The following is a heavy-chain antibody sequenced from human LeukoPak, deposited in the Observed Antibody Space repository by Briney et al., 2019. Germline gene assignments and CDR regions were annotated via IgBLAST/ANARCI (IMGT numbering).Heavy chain of an antibody. V-gene: IGHV1-46*01. CDR2: INPNGGST. CDR3: ARDRGISGYSYGALDY. J-gene: IGHJ4*02. D-gene: IGHD5-18*01. CDR1: GYTFTSYY. Sequence: ASVKVSCKASGYTFTSYYMHWVRQAPGQGLEWMGIINPNGGSTSYSQKFQGRVTMTRDTSTSTVYMELSSLRSDDTAVYYCARDRGISGYSYGALDYWGQGTLVTVSS.